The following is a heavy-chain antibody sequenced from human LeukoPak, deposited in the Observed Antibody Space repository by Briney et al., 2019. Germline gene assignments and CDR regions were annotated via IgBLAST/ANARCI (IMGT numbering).Heavy chain of an antibody. D-gene: IGHD2-15*01. CDR1: GGSVSSGSYY. J-gene: IGHJ6*02. CDR3: ARDSFLLNRSPCSGGSCYSWGGMDV. V-gene: IGHV4-61*01. Sequence: SETLSLTCTVSGGSVSSGSYYWSWIRQPPGKGLEWIGYIYYSGSTNYNPSLKSRVTISVDTSKNQFSLKLSSVTAADTAVYCCARDSFLLNRSPCSGGSCYSWGGMDVWGQGTTVTVSS. CDR2: IYYSGST.